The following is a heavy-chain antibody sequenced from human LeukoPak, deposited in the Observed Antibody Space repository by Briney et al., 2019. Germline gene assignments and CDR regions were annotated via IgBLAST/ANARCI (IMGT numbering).Heavy chain of an antibody. CDR2: FDPEDGET. D-gene: IGHD6-19*01. J-gene: IGHJ4*02. Sequence: ASVKVSCKVPDYTLSKLSMHWVRQGPGKGLEWMGGFDPEDGETIYAQKFQGRVTMTEDTSTDTAYMELSSLRSEDTAVYYCATRVAVAGGEDYWGQGTLVTVSS. CDR1: DYTLSKLS. V-gene: IGHV1-24*01. CDR3: ATRVAVAGGEDY.